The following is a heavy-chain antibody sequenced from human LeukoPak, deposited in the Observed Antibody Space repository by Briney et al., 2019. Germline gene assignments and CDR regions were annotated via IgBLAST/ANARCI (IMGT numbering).Heavy chain of an antibody. CDR3: ARDLYSNYALDY. Sequence: HPGGSLRLSCAASGFTFSSYSMNWVRQAPGKGLEWVSYISSSGSTIYYADSVKGRFTISRDNAKNSLYLQMNSLRAEDTAMYYCARDLYSNYALDYWGQGTLVTVSS. CDR2: ISSSGSTI. CDR1: GFTFSSYS. V-gene: IGHV3-48*04. D-gene: IGHD4-11*01. J-gene: IGHJ4*02.